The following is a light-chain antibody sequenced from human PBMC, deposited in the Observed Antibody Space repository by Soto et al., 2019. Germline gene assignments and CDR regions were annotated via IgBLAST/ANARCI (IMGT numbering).Light chain of an antibody. V-gene: IGKV3-15*01. CDR2: GAF. Sequence: EIVMTQSPGALSASPGETATLSCRASQSVSSDVAWYQQKPGQAPRLLIYGAFTRATGIPARFSGSGSGTEFTLTISSLQSEDFAVYYCQYYDQWPPGAVGQGTKV. CDR3: QYYDQWPPGA. CDR1: QSVSSD. J-gene: IGKJ1*01.